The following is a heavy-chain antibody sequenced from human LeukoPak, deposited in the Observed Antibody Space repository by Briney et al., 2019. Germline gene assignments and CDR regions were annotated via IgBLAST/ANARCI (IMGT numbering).Heavy chain of an antibody. CDR1: GGSISTGGSY. V-gene: IGHV4-31*03. Sequence: SETLSLTCTVSGGSISTGGSYWSWIRQNPGKGLEWIGYIYHSGSTYYNPSLKSRVTISVDTSKNQFSLKLSSVTAADTAVYYCARWGGSGSSTIDYWGQGTLVTVSS. D-gene: IGHD3-10*01. CDR2: IYHSGST. J-gene: IGHJ4*02. CDR3: ARWGGSGSSTIDY.